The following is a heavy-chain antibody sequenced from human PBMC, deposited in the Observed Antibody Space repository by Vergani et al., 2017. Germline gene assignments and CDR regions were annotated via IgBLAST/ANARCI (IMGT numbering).Heavy chain of an antibody. CDR3: ARYSGGDSEYFQH. CDR1: GGSISSDNYY. D-gene: IGHD1-26*01. CDR2: IYYSGFT. J-gene: IGHJ1*01. V-gene: IGHV4-30-4*01. Sequence: QVQLQESGPGLVKPSQTLSLTCTVSGGSISSDNYYWSWIRQPPGKGLEWIGYIYYSGFTYYNPSLKSRVSISVDTSKNQFSLKLSSVTAADTAVYYCARYSGGDSEYFQHWGQGTLVTASS.